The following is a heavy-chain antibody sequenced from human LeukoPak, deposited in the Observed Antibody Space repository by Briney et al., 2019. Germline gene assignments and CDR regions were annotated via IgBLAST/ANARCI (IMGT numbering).Heavy chain of an antibody. D-gene: IGHD3-22*01. V-gene: IGHV3-21*01. CDR3: ARSLRYDSSGYYYY. CDR1: GLIVSSNY. Sequence: GGSLRLSCAASGLIVSSNYMSWVRQAPGKGLEWVSSISSSSSYIYYADSVKGRFTISRDNAKNSLYLQMNSLRAEDTAVYYCARSLRYDSSGYYYYWGQGTLVTVSS. J-gene: IGHJ4*02. CDR2: ISSSSSYI.